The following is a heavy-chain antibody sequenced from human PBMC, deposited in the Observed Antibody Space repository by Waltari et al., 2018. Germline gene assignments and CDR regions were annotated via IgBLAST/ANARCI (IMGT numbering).Heavy chain of an antibody. J-gene: IGHJ6*02. CDR3: ARGDCNSNHCYPGDHYGMDV. Sequence: QVQLVQSGAEVKKPGASVKVSCKASGYTFTGYFMHWVRQAPGQGLEWMVGIKPNHGGTNYEKKVQCMVTMTRDTPISKAYMELSRLGSDDTAVYYCARGDCNSNHCYPGDHYGMDVCGQGTTVTVSS. CDR2: IKPNHGGT. D-gene: IGHD2-2*01. V-gene: IGHV1-2*02. CDR1: GYTFTGYF.